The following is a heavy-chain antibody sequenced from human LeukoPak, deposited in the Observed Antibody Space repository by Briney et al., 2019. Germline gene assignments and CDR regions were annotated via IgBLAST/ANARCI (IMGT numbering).Heavy chain of an antibody. J-gene: IGHJ4*02. Sequence: SETLSLTCTVSGGSISSYYWSWIRQPPGKGLEWIGYIYYSGSTNYNPSLKSRVTISVDTSKNQFSLKLSSVTAADTAVYYCASSSTKDTAMVSFDYWGQGTLVTVSS. CDR1: GGSISSYY. V-gene: IGHV4-59*12. CDR3: ASSSTKDTAMVSFDY. D-gene: IGHD5-18*01. CDR2: IYYSGST.